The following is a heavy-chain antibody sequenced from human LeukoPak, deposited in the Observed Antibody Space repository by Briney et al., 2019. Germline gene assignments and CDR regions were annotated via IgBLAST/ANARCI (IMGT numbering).Heavy chain of an antibody. J-gene: IGHJ4*02. CDR3: ARDDDSSGPFNY. D-gene: IGHD3-22*01. V-gene: IGHV3-48*02. CDR1: GFTLSSYS. Sequence: GGSLRLSCAASGFTLSSYSMNWVRQAPGKGLEWVSFISLSVTTIYYADSVKGRFTISRDNAKNSLYLQMNSLRDEDTAVYYCARDDDSSGPFNYWGQGTLVTVS. CDR2: ISLSVTTI.